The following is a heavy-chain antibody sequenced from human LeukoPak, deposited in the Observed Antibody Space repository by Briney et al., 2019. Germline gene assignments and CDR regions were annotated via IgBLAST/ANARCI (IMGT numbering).Heavy chain of an antibody. CDR3: ARNGGIGYCSGGSCYRKNNWFDP. Sequence: SETLSLTCTVSGGSISSSSYYWGWLRQPPGKGLEWFGSIDYSGSIYYNPSLKSRVTISLDTSKNQCPLKLGSVTAADTAVYYCARNGGIGYCSGGSCYRKNNWFDPWGQGTLVTVSS. CDR2: IDYSGSI. V-gene: IGHV4-39*01. D-gene: IGHD2-15*01. CDR1: GGSISSSSYY. J-gene: IGHJ5*02.